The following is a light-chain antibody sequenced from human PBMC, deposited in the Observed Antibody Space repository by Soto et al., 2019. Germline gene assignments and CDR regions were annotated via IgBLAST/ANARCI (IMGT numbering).Light chain of an antibody. CDR1: SSDVGAYNY. V-gene: IGLV2-8*01. J-gene: IGLJ2*01. Sequence: QSVLTQPASVSGSPGQSSTISFTGTSSDVGAYNYVSWYQQQSGKAPKLMIHEVSKRPSGVPDRFSGSKSGNTASLTVSGLHAADEADYSCSSYGGSNNLVFGGGTKLTVL. CDR3: SSYGGSNNLV. CDR2: EVS.